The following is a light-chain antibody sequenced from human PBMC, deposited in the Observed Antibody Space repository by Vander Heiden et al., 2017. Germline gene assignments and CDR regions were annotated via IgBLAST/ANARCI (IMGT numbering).Light chain of an antibody. V-gene: IGLV2-23*02. Sequence: QSALTQPASVSGSPGQSITISCTGTSSDVGVYNLVSWYQQYPGKAPKLLIYEVSRRPSGVSKRFSGSKSGNTASLTISGLQAEDESDYYCSSYAGGISVFGGGTKLTVL. CDR3: SSYAGGISV. CDR1: SSDVGVYNL. CDR2: EVS. J-gene: IGLJ3*02.